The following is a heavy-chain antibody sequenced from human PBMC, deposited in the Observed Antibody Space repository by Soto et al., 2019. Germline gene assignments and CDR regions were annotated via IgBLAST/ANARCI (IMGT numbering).Heavy chain of an antibody. D-gene: IGHD5-12*01. J-gene: IGHJ6*02. CDR1: GYSFTTYW. V-gene: IGHV5-51*01. Sequence: GGSLKISCKGSGYSFTTYWIGWVRLMPGKGLEWMGIIYPGDSDTRYSPSFQGQVTISADKSISTAYLQWSSLKASDTAMYYCARSGATKMGYYYGMDVWGQGTTVTVSS. CDR2: IYPGDSDT. CDR3: ARSGATKMGYYYGMDV.